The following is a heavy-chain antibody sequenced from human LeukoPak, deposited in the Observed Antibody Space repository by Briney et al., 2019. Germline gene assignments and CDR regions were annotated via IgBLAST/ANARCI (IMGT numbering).Heavy chain of an antibody. D-gene: IGHD4-23*01. CDR2: ISGGGGST. CDR3: ARGRPHGNDY. J-gene: IGHJ4*02. V-gene: IGHV3-23*01. CDR1: GFSFSNYV. Sequence: GGSLRLSCAASGFSFSNYVLSWVRQAPGKGLEWVSAISGGGGSTYYTDSVKGRFTISRDNSKNTLYLQMNSLRVEDTAVYYCARGRPHGNDYWGQGTLVTVSS.